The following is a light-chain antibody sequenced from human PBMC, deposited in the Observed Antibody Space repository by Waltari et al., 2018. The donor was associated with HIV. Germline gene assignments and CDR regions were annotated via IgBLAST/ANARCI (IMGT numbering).Light chain of an antibody. CDR1: LSVSSTS. CDR2: AAS. Sequence: EIVLTQSPGTLSLSPGERATLSCRASLSVSSTSLAWYQQKPGQAPSLLIYAASSRAAGIPDRFSGSGSGTDFTLTISRLEPEDFAVYYCQHYGSSPQTFGHGTKVEIK. V-gene: IGKV3-20*01. CDR3: QHYGSSPQT. J-gene: IGKJ1*01.